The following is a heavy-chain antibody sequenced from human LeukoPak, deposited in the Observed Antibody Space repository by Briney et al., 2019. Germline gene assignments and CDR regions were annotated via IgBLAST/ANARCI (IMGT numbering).Heavy chain of an antibody. J-gene: IGHJ5*02. CDR3: VSLTTMYSWFDP. CDR2: IYHSGST. V-gene: IGHV4-38-2*02. D-gene: IGHD4-11*01. Sequence: PSETLSLTCTVSGYFITSGYYWGWIRQPPGKGLGGVGSIYHSGSTYYNPSLKSRVTISVDTSKNQFALRLNSVTAADTAVYYCVSLTTMYSWFDPWGQGILVTVSS. CDR1: GYFITSGYY.